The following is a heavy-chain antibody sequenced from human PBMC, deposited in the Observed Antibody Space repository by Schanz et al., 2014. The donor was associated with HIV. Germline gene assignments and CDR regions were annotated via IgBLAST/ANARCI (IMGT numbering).Heavy chain of an antibody. CDR2: ISYDGSNK. V-gene: IGHV3-30*18. D-gene: IGHD3-10*01. Sequence: QVQLVESGGGVVQPGRSLRLSCAASGFTFSTCGMHWVRQAPGKGLEWGAVISYDGSNKYYADSVKGRFTISRDNSKNTLYLQMNSLRAEDTAVYHCAKDGAPSGSYSYGMDVWGQGTTVTVSS. J-gene: IGHJ6*02. CDR3: AKDGAPSGSYSYGMDV. CDR1: GFTFSTCG.